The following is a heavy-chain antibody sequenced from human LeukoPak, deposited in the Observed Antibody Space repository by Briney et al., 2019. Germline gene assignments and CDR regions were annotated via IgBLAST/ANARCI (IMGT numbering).Heavy chain of an antibody. Sequence: SETLSLTCTVSGYSISSGYYRGWIRQPPGKGLEWIGSIYHSGSTYYNPSLKSRVIISVDTSKNQFSLKLSSVTAADTAVYCCARPQSGLGWFDPWGQGILVTVSS. CDR1: GYSISSGYY. CDR3: ARPQSGLGWFDP. CDR2: IYHSGST. V-gene: IGHV4-38-2*02. J-gene: IGHJ5*02.